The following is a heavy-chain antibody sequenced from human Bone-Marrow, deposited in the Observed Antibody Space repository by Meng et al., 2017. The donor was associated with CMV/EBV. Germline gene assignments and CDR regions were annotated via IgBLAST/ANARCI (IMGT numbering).Heavy chain of an antibody. V-gene: IGHV3-30*02. CDR3: AKDHHYDFWSGYYRSYYFDY. J-gene: IGHJ4*02. CDR1: GFTFSSYG. CDR2: IRYDGSNK. Sequence: GESLKISCAASGFTFSSYGMHWVRQAPGKGLEWVAFIRYDGSNKYYADSVKGRFTISRDNSKNTLYLQMNSLRAEDTAVYYCAKDHHYDFWSGYYRSYYFDYWGLGTLVTVSS. D-gene: IGHD3-3*01.